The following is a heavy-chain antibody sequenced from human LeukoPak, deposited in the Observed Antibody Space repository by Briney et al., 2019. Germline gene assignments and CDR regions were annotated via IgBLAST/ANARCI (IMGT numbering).Heavy chain of an antibody. J-gene: IGHJ4*02. CDR3: ARRPIAAARGNYFDY. CDR2: ISGSGGST. D-gene: IGHD6-13*01. CDR1: GFTFSSYA. Sequence: GGSLRLSCAASGFTFSSYAMSWVRQAPGKGLERVSAISGSGGSTYYADSVKGRFTISRDNAKNSLYLQMNSLRAEDTAVYYCARRPIAAARGNYFDYWGQGTLVTVSS. V-gene: IGHV3-23*01.